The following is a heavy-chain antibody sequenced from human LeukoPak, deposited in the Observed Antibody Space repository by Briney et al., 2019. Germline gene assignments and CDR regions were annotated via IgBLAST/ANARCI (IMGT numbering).Heavy chain of an antibody. CDR2: IKTKTDGGTT. J-gene: IGHJ4*02. V-gene: IGHV3-15*01. CDR3: TTTVKYGDYDY. Sequence: PGGSLRLSCAASGFTFSNAWMSWVRQAPGKGLEWVGRIKTKTDGGTTDYAAPVKGRFTISRDDSKNTLYLQMNSLKTEDTALYYCTTTVKYGDYDYWGQGTLVTVSS. CDR1: GFTFSNAW. D-gene: IGHD4-17*01.